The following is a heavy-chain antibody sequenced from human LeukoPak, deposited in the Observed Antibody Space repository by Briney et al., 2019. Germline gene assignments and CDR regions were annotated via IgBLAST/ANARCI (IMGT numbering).Heavy chain of an antibody. D-gene: IGHD3-3*02. CDR3: ARYPLVPGF. CDR2: ISESGTT. Sequence: SETLSLTCSVSGDSIRGATYRWGWVRQPPGKGLDWIGSISESGTTFYNPSLKSRVALSVDTSKNHFSLRLSSATAADTAVYYCARYPLVPGFWGQGTLVTVSS. CDR1: GDSIRGATYR. J-gene: IGHJ4*02. V-gene: IGHV4-39*02.